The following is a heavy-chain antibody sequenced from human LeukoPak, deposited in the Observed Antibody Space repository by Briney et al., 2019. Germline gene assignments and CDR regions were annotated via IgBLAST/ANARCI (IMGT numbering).Heavy chain of an antibody. CDR1: GFTFSSYA. V-gene: IGHV3-30-3*01. CDR3: ARDPQRITMIVVVSPFDY. D-gene: IGHD3-22*01. J-gene: IGHJ4*02. Sequence: GGSLRLSCAVSGFTFSSYAMHWVRQAPGKGLEWVAVISYDGSNKYYADSVKGRFTISRDNSKNTLYLQMNSLRAEDTAVYYCARDPQRITMIVVVSPFDYWGQGTLVTVSS. CDR2: ISYDGSNK.